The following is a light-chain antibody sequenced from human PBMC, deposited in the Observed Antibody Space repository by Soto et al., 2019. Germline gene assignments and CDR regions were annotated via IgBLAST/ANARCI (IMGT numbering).Light chain of an antibody. CDR3: QQRSNWPLT. V-gene: IGKV3-11*01. J-gene: IGKJ4*01. Sequence: EIVLTQSPATLSLSPGERATLSCRARQGVGSYLAGYRQKPGQAPRLLIYYASNRTDCIPATFSGGGSGTDFTLTISSREAEDFANYDCQQRSNWPLTFGGGT. CDR2: YAS. CDR1: QGVGSY.